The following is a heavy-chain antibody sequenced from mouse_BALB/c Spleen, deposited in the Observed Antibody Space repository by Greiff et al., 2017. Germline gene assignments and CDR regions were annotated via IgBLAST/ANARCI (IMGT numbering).Heavy chain of an antibody. J-gene: IGHJ4*01. D-gene: IGHD2-1*01. V-gene: IGHV1-5*01. Sequence: EVMLVESGAELARPGASVKLSCKASGYTFTSYWMQWVKQRPGQGLEWIGAIYPGNSDTSYNQKFKGKAKLTAVTSTSTAYMELSSLTNEDSAVYYCTRYGNYAMDYWGQGTSVTVSS. CDR1: GYTFTSYW. CDR3: TRYGNYAMDY. CDR2: IYPGNSDT.